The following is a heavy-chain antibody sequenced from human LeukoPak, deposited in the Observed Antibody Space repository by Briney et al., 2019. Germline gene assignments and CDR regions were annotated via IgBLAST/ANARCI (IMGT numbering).Heavy chain of an antibody. CDR1: GYNFTIYW. J-gene: IGHJ4*02. CDR3: ARRYYYDSSGSTFDY. CDR2: IYPGDSDT. Sequence: LGESLKISCKGSGYNFTIYWIGWVRQMPGKGLEWMGIIYPGDSDTRYSPSFQGQVTMSADKSISTAYLQWSSLKASDTAMYYCARRYYYDSSGSTFDYWGQGTLVTVSS. D-gene: IGHD3-22*01. V-gene: IGHV5-51*01.